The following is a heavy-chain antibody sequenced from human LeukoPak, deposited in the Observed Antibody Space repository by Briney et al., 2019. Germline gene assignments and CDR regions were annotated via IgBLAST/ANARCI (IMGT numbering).Heavy chain of an antibody. Sequence: SETLSLTCSVSGGSINNYYWSWIRQPPGKGLEWIGNIYYSGSTYYNPSLKSRVTISVDTSKNQFSLKLSSVTAADTAVYYCARDYRFAYYYDGSGYVRNYYFDYWGQGTLVTVSS. CDR2: IYYSGST. V-gene: IGHV4-59*12. CDR1: GGSINNYY. D-gene: IGHD3-22*01. CDR3: ARDYRFAYYYDGSGYVRNYYFDY. J-gene: IGHJ4*02.